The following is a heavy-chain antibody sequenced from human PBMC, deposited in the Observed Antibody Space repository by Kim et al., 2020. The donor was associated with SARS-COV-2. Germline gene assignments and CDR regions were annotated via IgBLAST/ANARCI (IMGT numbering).Heavy chain of an antibody. J-gene: IGHJ4*02. V-gene: IGHV4-59*01. Sequence: SETLSLTCTVSGGSISSYYWSWIRQPPGKGLEWIGYIYYSGSTNYNPSPKSRVTISVDTSKNQLSLKLSSVIAADTAVDYCAGAYDYVWGSYRAALDYWGQGTLGTVSS. CDR1: GGSISSYY. CDR2: IYYSGST. D-gene: IGHD3-16*02. CDR3: AGAYDYVWGSYRAALDY.